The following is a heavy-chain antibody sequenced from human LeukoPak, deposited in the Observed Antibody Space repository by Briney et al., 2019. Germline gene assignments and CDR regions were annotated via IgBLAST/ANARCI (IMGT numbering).Heavy chain of an antibody. D-gene: IGHD3-10*01. J-gene: IGHJ6*02. Sequence: SETLSLTCAVYGGSFSGYYWSLIRQPPGKGLEWIGEINHSGSTNYNPSLKSRVTISVDTSKNQFSLKLSSVTAADTAVYYCAREFYYGSGSRYYYYYGMDVWGQGTTVTVSS. CDR2: INHSGST. V-gene: IGHV4-34*01. CDR1: GGSFSGYY. CDR3: AREFYYGSGSRYYYYYGMDV.